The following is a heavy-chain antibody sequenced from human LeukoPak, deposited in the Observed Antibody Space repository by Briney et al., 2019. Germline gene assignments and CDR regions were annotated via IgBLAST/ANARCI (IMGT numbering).Heavy chain of an antibody. J-gene: IGHJ4*02. CDR1: GYTFTSYD. V-gene: IGHV1-8*02. Sequence: ASVKVSCKASGYTFTSYDINWVRQATGQGLEWMGWMNPNSGSTGYAQKFQGRVTMTRDMSTSTDYMELSSLRSEDTAIYYCARGGPEDPFFDYWGQGTLVTVSS. CDR2: MNPNSGST. CDR3: ARGGPEDPFFDY.